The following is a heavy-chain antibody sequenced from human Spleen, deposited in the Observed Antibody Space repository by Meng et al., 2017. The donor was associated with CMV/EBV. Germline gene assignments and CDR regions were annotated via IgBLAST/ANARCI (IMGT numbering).Heavy chain of an antibody. V-gene: IGHV3-11*04. CDR2: INTDGRTI. CDR3: ARDMAQVVPAAPLFDP. D-gene: IGHD2-2*01. J-gene: IGHJ5*02. CDR1: GFTFNIYY. Sequence: GGSLRLSCAASGFTFNIYYMSWIRQAPGKGLEWVSSINTDGRTIDYADSVKGRFTISRDNSKNTLYLQMNSLRAEDTAVYYCARDMAQVVPAAPLFDPWGQGTLVTVSS.